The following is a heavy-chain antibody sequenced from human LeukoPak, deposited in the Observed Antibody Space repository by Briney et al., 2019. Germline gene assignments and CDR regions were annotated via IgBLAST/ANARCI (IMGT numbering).Heavy chain of an antibody. J-gene: IGHJ4*02. CDR3: ARGDTVAVTTYFDY. Sequence: PSETLSLICTVSGDSISSGIYYWNWIRQPAGKGLERIGHIYISGSTNYSPSLKSRVTISVDTSKNQFSLKLSSVTAADTAVYYCARGDTVAVTTYFDYWGQGTLVTVSS. CDR1: GDSISSGIYY. V-gene: IGHV4-61*09. CDR2: IYISGST. D-gene: IGHD2-21*02.